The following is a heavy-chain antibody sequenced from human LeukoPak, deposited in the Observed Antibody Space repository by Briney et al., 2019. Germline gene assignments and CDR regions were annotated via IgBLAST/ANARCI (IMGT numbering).Heavy chain of an antibody. Sequence: PGGSLRLSCAASGFTSSTYAMNWVRQEAGKGLEWVSSISYSGRDKFYADSVKGRFTISRDNAKNSLYLEMNNLRAEDTAVFYCARERTDQLLLDFWGQGALVTVSS. V-gene: IGHV3-21*01. CDR3: ARERTDQLLLDF. D-gene: IGHD1-1*01. J-gene: IGHJ4*02. CDR2: ISYSGRDK. CDR1: GFTSSTYA.